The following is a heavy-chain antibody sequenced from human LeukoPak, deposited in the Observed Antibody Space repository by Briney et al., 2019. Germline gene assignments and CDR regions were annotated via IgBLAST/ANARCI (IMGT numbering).Heavy chain of an antibody. CDR2: FDPGDGET. Sequence: ASVTVSCKVSGYTLTELSMHWVRQAPGKGLEWMGGFDPGDGETVYAQKFQGRVTMTEDTSTETAYMELSSLRSEDTAVYYCATAMIDAFDIWGQGTMVTVSS. CDR3: ATAMIDAFDI. V-gene: IGHV1-24*01. J-gene: IGHJ3*02. CDR1: GYTLTELS. D-gene: IGHD2-2*01.